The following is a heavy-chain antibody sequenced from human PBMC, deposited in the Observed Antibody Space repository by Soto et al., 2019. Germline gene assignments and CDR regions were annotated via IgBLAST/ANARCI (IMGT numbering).Heavy chain of an antibody. CDR2: IYYSGST. D-gene: IGHD3-10*01. V-gene: IGHV4-30-4*01. Sequence: QVQLQESGPGLVKPSQTLPLTCTVSGGSISSGDYYWSWIRQPPGKGLEWIGYIYYSGSTYYNPSLKSRVTISVDTSKNQFSLKLSSVTAADTAVYYCARDGWFGELIAGGMDVWGQGTTVTVSS. J-gene: IGHJ6*02. CDR3: ARDGWFGELIAGGMDV. CDR1: GGSISSGDYY.